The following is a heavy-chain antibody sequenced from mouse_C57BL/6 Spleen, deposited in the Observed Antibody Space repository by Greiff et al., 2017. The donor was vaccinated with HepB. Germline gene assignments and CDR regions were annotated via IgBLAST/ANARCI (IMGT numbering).Heavy chain of an antibody. Sequence: EVKLQESGPGLVKPSQSLSLTCSVTGYSITSGYYWNWIRQFPGNNLEWMGYISYDGSNNYNPSLKNRISITRDTSKNQFFLKLNSVTTEDTATYYCARGWDAMDYWGQGTSVTVSS. CDR3: ARGWDAMDY. J-gene: IGHJ4*01. V-gene: IGHV3-6*01. D-gene: IGHD4-1*01. CDR2: ISYDGSN. CDR1: GYSITSGYY.